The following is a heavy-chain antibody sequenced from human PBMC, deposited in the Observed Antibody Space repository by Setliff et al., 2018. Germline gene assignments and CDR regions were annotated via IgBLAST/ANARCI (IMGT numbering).Heavy chain of an antibody. Sequence: SETLSLTCAVSGYSITSGYYWGWIRQPPGNGLEWIGSIYHSGSTYYNPSLKSRVTISIDTSKNQFSLKLTSVTAADTAVYYCARRRDSYVDYWGQGTMVTVSS. CDR1: GYSITSGYY. J-gene: IGHJ4*02. CDR3: ARRRDSYVDY. D-gene: IGHD3-16*01. V-gene: IGHV4-38-2*01. CDR2: IYHSGST.